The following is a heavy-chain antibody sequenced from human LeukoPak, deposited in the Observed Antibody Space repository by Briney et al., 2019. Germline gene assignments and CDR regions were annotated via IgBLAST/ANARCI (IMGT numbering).Heavy chain of an antibody. V-gene: IGHV4-59*01. CDR1: GGSISSYY. J-gene: IGHJ6*03. D-gene: IGHD6-6*01. CDR3: ATVLGSSSSTHPYYYYYYMDV. Sequence: SETLSLTCTVSGGSISSYYWSWIRQPPGKGLEWIGYIYYSGSTNYNPSLKSRVTISVDTSKNQFSLNLSSVTAADTAVYYCATVLGSSSSTHPYYYYYYMDVWGKGTTVTVSS. CDR2: IYYSGST.